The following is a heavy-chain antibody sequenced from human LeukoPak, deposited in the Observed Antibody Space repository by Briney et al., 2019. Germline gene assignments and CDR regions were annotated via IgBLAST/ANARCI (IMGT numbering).Heavy chain of an antibody. CDR2: IYSGGST. V-gene: IGHV3-53*04. J-gene: IGHJ6*02. CDR1: GFTVSSNY. D-gene: IGHD6-6*01. Sequence: GGSLRLSCAASGFTVSSNYMSWVRQAPGKGLEWVSVIYSGGSTYYADSVKGRFTISRHNSKNTLYLQMNSLRAEDTAGYYCARDSSSLNYGMDVWGQGTTVTVSS. CDR3: ARDSSSLNYGMDV.